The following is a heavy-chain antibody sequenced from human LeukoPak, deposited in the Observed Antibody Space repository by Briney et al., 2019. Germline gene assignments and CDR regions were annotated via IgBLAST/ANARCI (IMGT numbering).Heavy chain of an antibody. Sequence: SVKVSCKASGYTFTSYGISWVRQAPGQGLEWMGWISAYNGNTNYAQKLQGRVTMTTDTSTSTAYMELRSLRSDDTAVYYCARVLYYYDSSGYLHYFDYWGQGTLVTVSS. CDR1: GYTFTSYG. J-gene: IGHJ4*02. V-gene: IGHV1-18*01. D-gene: IGHD3-22*01. CDR2: ISAYNGNT. CDR3: ARVLYYYDSSGYLHYFDY.